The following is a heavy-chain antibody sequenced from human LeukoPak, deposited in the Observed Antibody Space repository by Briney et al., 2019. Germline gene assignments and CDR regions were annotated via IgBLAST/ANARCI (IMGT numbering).Heavy chain of an antibody. CDR1: GFTFSNAW. J-gene: IGHJ4*02. Sequence: GGSLRLSCAASGFTFSNAWMSWVRQAPGKGLEWVGRIKSKTDGGTTDYAAPVKGRFTISRDDSKNTLYLQMNSLKTEDTAVYYCTTGSYYYGSGSYHQGIDYWGQGTLVTVSS. CDR3: TTGSYYYGSGSYHQGIDY. V-gene: IGHV3-15*01. CDR2: IKSKTDGGTT. D-gene: IGHD3-10*01.